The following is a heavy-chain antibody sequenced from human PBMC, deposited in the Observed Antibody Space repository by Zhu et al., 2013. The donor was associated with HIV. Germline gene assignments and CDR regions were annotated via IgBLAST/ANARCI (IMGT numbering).Heavy chain of an antibody. D-gene: IGHD3-22*01. CDR3: ARGRYYYDSSGYYYVSPSDI. V-gene: IGHV4-39*07. CDR2: IYYSGST. CDR1: GGSISSSSYY. Sequence: QVQLQESGPGLVKPSETLSLTCTVSGGSISSSSYYWGWIRQPPGKGLEWIGSIYYSGSTYYNPSLKSRVTISVDTSKNQFSLKLSSVTAADTAVYYCARGRYYYDSSGYYYVSPSDIWGQGTMVTVSS. J-gene: IGHJ3*02.